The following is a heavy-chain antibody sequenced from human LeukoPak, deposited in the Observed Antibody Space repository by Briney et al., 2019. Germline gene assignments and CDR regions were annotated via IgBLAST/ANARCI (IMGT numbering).Heavy chain of an antibody. J-gene: IGHJ4*02. CDR3: AKHSHDGSAPYYEVQLDY. CDR1: GFTFSNYG. V-gene: IGHV3-23*01. Sequence: GGSLRLSCAASGFTFSNYGMSWVRQAPGKGLEWVSAISGSGGSTYYAHSVKGRFTISRDNSENTVYLQMNSLRAEDTAIYYCAKHSHDGSAPYYEVQLDYWGQGTLVTVSS. D-gene: IGHD3-22*01. CDR2: ISGSGGST.